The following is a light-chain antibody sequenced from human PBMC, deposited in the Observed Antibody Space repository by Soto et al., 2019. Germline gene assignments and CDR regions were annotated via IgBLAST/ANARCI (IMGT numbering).Light chain of an antibody. CDR3: QQYGSSQT. Sequence: EIVLTQSPGTLSLSPGERATLSCRASQSVSSTYLARYQQKPGQAPSLPLYGASSRATGIPDGFSGSGSGTDFTLTISRLEPEDFAVYYCQQYGSSQTFGQGTKVEIK. V-gene: IGKV3-20*01. CDR1: QSVSSTY. J-gene: IGKJ1*01. CDR2: GAS.